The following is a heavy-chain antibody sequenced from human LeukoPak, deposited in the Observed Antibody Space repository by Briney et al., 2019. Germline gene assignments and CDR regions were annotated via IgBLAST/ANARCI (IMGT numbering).Heavy chain of an antibody. D-gene: IGHD6-19*01. CDR3: VRAHALGGLGRWFDP. Sequence: SETLSLTCTVSGGSISSYYWSWIRQPPGKGLEWIGYIYYSGTTNYNPSLNSRVTILVDTSKNQFSLRLRSVTAADTAVYYCVRAHALGGLGRWFDPWGQGSLVTVSS. V-gene: IGHV4-59*01. CDR1: GGSISSYY. J-gene: IGHJ5*02. CDR2: IYYSGTT.